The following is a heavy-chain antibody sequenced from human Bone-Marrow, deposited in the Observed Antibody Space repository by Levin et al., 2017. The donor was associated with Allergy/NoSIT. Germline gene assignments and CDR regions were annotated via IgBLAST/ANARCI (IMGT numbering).Heavy chain of an antibody. Sequence: LSLTCAASGFNFNISGLSWVRQAPGKGLEWVSSISGNSRITYYADSVKGRFTLSRDNSKKTLYLQMNRLRAEDTALYYCAREEGYYSSTNCPTEAFDVWGQGTLVTVFS. J-gene: IGHJ3*01. D-gene: IGHD2-2*01. CDR2: ISGNSRIT. CDR1: GFNFNISG. CDR3: AREEGYYSSTNCPTEAFDV. V-gene: IGHV3-23*01.